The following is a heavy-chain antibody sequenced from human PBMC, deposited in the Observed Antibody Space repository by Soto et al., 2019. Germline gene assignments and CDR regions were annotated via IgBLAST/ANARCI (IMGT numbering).Heavy chain of an antibody. CDR2: IYYSGST. Sequence: QVQLQESGPGLVKPSQTLSLTCTVSGGSISSGDYYWSWIRQPPGKGLEWMGYIYYSGSTYYNPSLAGRVTISVDTSKNQFSLKLSSVTAAVTAVYYCACGTWSGYAYYYYGIDFWGQGTTVTVSS. D-gene: IGHD3-3*01. V-gene: IGHV4-30-4*01. CDR3: ACGTWSGYAYYYYGIDF. J-gene: IGHJ6*02. CDR1: GGSISSGDYY.